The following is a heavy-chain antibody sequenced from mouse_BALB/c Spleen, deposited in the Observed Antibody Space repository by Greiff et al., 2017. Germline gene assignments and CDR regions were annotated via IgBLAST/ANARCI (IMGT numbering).Heavy chain of an antibody. CDR2: IDPANGNT. CDR1: VFNIKDTY. J-gene: IGHJ2*01. CDR3: ARSSTTALDY. V-gene: IGHV14-3*02. D-gene: IGHD1-2*01. Sequence: EVQLQQSGAELVKPGASVKLSCTASVFNIKDTYMHWVKQRPEQGLEWIGRIDPANGNTKYDPKFQGKATITADTSSNTAYLQLSSLTSEDTAVYYCARSSTTALDYWGQGTTLTVSS.